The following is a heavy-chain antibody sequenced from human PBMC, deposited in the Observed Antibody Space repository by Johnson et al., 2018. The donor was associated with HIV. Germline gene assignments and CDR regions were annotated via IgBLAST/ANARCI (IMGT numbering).Heavy chain of an antibody. CDR3: ARPGGGAPDAFDI. CDR2: ISYDGSNK. J-gene: IGHJ3*02. Sequence: QVQLVESGGGLVKPGGSLRLSCAASGFTFSDNYMSWIRQAPGKGLEWVAVISYDGSNKYYADSVKGRFTISRDNSKNTLYLQMNSLRAEDTALYYCARPGGGAPDAFDIWGQGTMVTVSS. D-gene: IGHD3-10*01. CDR1: GFTFSDNY. V-gene: IGHV3-30-3*01.